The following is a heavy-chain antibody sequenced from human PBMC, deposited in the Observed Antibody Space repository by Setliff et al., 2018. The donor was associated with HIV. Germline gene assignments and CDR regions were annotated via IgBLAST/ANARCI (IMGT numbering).Heavy chain of an antibody. CDR3: VRVDYGDYDFDY. CDR2: IYHSGST. Sequence: TLSLTCTVSGHSITSDYQWGWIRQPPGKGLEWIGSIYHSGSTYYNPSLKSRVTISVDTTKSQIPLKLISVTAADTAVFYCVRVDYGDYDFDYWGQGTLVTVSS. D-gene: IGHD4-17*01. CDR1: GHSITSDYQ. J-gene: IGHJ4*02. V-gene: IGHV4-38-2*02.